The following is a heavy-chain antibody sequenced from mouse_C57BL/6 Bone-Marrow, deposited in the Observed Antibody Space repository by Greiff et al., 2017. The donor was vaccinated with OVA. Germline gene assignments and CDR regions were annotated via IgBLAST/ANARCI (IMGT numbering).Heavy chain of an antibody. Sequence: EVQVVESGGGLVKPGGSLKLSCAASGFTFSDYGMHWVRQAPEKGLEWVAYISSGSSTIYYADTVKGRFTISRDNAKNTLFLQMTSLRSEDTAMDYCARFTTVVADYWGQGTTLTVSS. D-gene: IGHD1-1*01. V-gene: IGHV5-17*01. CDR2: ISSGSSTI. CDR1: GFTFSDYG. CDR3: ARFTTVVADY. J-gene: IGHJ2*01.